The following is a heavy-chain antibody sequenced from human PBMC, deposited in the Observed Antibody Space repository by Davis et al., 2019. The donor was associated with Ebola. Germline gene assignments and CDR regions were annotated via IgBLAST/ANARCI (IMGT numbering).Heavy chain of an antibody. V-gene: IGHV3-23*01. Sequence: GESLKISCTASGFIFDNYGMSWVRQAPGKGLEWVSSTDGGGVSTYYADSVKGRFTISRDSSRNTLYLQMNSLRAEDTAVYYCARQHDPSTPAPGFWGQGTLVTVSS. D-gene: IGHD5/OR15-5a*01. CDR2: TDGGGVST. J-gene: IGHJ4*02. CDR3: ARQHDPSTPAPGF. CDR1: GFIFDNYG.